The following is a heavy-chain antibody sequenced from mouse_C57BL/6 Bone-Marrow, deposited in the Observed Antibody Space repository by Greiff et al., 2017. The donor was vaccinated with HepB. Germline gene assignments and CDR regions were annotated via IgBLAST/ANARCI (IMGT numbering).Heavy chain of an antibody. J-gene: IGHJ4*01. CDR2: ISSGGDYI. CDR3: TRGYGSSSYYYAMDY. CDR1: GFTFSSYA. D-gene: IGHD1-1*01. Sequence: EVHLVESGEGLVKPGGSLKLSCAASGFTFSSYAMSWVRQTPEKRLEWVAYISSGGDYIYYADTVKGRFTISRDNARNTLYLQMSSLKSEDTAMYYCTRGYGSSSYYYAMDYWGQGTSVTVSS. V-gene: IGHV5-9-1*02.